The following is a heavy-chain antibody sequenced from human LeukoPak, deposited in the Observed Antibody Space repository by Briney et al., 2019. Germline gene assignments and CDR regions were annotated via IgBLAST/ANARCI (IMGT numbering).Heavy chain of an antibody. J-gene: IGHJ5*02. CDR2: IKFTTDGGTA. CDR1: GFTFSKAW. V-gene: IGHV3-15*01. D-gene: IGHD6-13*01. Sequence: GGSLRLSCAASGFTFSKAWMTWVRQAPGKGLEWVGRIKFTTDGGTADYAAPVKGRFIISRDDSKNRMYLQMNSLKTEDTAVYYCTTDSPLLIAAGKIMAWGQGTLVTVSS. CDR3: TTDSPLLIAAGKIMA.